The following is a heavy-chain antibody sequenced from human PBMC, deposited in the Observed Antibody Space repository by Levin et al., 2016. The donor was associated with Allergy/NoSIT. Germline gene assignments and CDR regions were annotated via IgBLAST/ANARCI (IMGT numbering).Heavy chain of an antibody. J-gene: IGHJ3*02. CDR1: GYTFTSYY. D-gene: IGHD4-23*01. CDR2: INPSGGST. Sequence: ASVKVSCKASGYTFTSYYMHWVRQAPGQGLEWMGIINPSGGSTSYAQKFQGRVTMTRDTSTSTVYMELSSLRSEDTAVYYCHTVVTLHDAFDIWGQGTMVTVSS. V-gene: IGHV1-46*01. CDR3: HTVVTLHDAFDI.